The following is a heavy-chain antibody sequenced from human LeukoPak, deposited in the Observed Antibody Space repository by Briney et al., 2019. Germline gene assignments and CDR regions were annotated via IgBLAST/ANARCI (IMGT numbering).Heavy chain of an antibody. J-gene: IGHJ5*02. V-gene: IGHV1-46*01. Sequence: ASVKVSCKASGYTFTSYYMHWVRQAPGQGLEWMGIINPSGGSTSYAQKFQGRVTMTTDTSTSTAYMELRSLRSDDTAVYYCARIHCSGGSCYWGHWFDPWGQGTLVTVSS. CDR1: GYTFTSYY. D-gene: IGHD2-15*01. CDR2: INPSGGST. CDR3: ARIHCSGGSCYWGHWFDP.